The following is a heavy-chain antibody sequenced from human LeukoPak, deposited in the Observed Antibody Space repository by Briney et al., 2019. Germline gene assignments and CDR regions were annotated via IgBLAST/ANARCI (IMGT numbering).Heavy chain of an antibody. V-gene: IGHV1-18*01. CDR3: ARAGRIVVVPAAIPDY. Sequence: ASVKVSCKASGYTFTSYGISWVRQAPGQGLEWMGWISAYNGNTNYAQKLQGRVTMTTDTSTSIAYMELRSLRSDDTAVYYCARAGRIVVVPAAIPDYWGQGTLVTVSS. CDR2: ISAYNGNT. J-gene: IGHJ4*02. D-gene: IGHD2-2*02. CDR1: GYTFTSYG.